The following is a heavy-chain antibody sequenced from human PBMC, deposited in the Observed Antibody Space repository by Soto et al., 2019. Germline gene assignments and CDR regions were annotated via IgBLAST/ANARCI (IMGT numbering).Heavy chain of an antibody. V-gene: IGHV1-69*01. CDR2: IIPLFGTA. J-gene: IGHJ4*02. CDR3: ARPKGTYSSGYYYFAF. Sequence: QVQLEQSGAEVKQPGSSVRVSCKTSGGTFSTYAINWVRQAPGQGLEWMGAIIPLFGTADYSQKFQGRVTITADESTSTAYMELSSLRSDDTAEYFCARPKGTYSSGYYYFAFWGQGTVVTVSS. D-gene: IGHD6-19*01. CDR1: GGTFSTYA.